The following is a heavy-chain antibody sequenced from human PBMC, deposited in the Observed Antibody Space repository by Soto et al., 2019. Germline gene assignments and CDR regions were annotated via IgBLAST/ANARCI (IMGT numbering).Heavy chain of an antibody. V-gene: IGHV4-59*01. CDR2: IYYSGST. CDR1: GGSISSYY. CDR3: ARRYGASFDY. J-gene: IGHJ4*02. Sequence: SETLSLTCTVSGGSISSYYWSRIRQPPGKGLEWTGYIYYSGSTNYNPSLKSRVTISVDTSKNQFSLKLSSVTAADTAVYYCARRYGASFDYWGQGTLVTVSS. D-gene: IGHD4-17*01.